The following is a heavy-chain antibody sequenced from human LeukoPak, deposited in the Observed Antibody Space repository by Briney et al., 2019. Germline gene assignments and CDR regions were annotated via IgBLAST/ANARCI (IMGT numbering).Heavy chain of an antibody. CDR1: GGTFSSYA. D-gene: IGHD5-18*01. CDR3: ARDGYSYDGWFDP. CDR2: IIPIFGTA. J-gene: IGHJ5*02. Sequence: SVKVSCKASGGTFSSYAISWVRQAPGQGLEWMGRIIPIFGTANYAQKFQGRVTITTDESTSTACMEQSSLRSEDTAVYYCARDGYSYDGWFDPWGQGTLVTVSS. V-gene: IGHV1-69*05.